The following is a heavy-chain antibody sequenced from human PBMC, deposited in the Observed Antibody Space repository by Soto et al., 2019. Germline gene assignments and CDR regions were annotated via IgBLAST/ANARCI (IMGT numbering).Heavy chain of an antibody. J-gene: IGHJ6*02. V-gene: IGHV4-39*01. CDR1: GGSISSGTNY. CDR2: LYYSGTV. CDR3: ARHHGYGSGSYFYYYAMDV. D-gene: IGHD3-10*01. Sequence: QLQLQESGPGLVKPSETLSLTCTVSGGSISSGTNYWAWVRQPPGKGLEWIGSLYYSGTVYYNPSLKSRVTISVDTSNSQLSLRLSSVTAADTAVYYCARHHGYGSGSYFYYYAMDVWGQGTTVTVSS.